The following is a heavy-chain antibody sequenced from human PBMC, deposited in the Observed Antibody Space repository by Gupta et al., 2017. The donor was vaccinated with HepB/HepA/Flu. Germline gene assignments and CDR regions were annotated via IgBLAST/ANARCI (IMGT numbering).Heavy chain of an antibody. CDR1: GYTFTGYY. D-gene: IGHD2-2*01. CDR2: INPNSGGT. Sequence: QVQLVPSGAEVKKPGASVKVSCKASGYTFTGYYMHWVRQAPGQGLEWMGWINPNSGGTNYAQKFQGRVTMTRDTSISTAYMELSRLRSDDTAVYYCARDRGHCRSTSCQPIHWYFDLWGRGTLVTVSS. J-gene: IGHJ2*01. CDR3: ARDRGHCRSTSCQPIHWYFDL. V-gene: IGHV1-2*02.